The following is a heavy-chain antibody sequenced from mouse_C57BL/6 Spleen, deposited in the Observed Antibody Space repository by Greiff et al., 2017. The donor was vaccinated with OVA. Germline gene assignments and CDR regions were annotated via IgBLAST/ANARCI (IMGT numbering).Heavy chain of an antibody. D-gene: IGHD1-1*01. V-gene: IGHV7-3*01. J-gene: IGHJ1*03. CDR2: IRNKANGYSS. CDR3: ARRGTVVARWYFDV. CDR1: GFTFTDYY. Sequence: EVMLVESGGGLVQPGGSLSLSCAASGFTFTDYYMSWVRQPPGKALEWLGFIRNKANGYSSEYSVSVQGRFTIYRDNSTRFLYLQINALSAEDDAAYYCARRGTVVARWYFDVWGTGTTVTVSS.